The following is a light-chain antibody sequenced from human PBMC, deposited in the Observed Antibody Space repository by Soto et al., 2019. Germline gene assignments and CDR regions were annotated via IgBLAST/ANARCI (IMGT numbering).Light chain of an antibody. CDR3: QQYGSSPLT. CDR1: QSVGTY. J-gene: IGKJ1*01. Sequence: EIVLTQSPGTLSLSPGERATLSCRASQSVGTYLAWYQQKPGLAPRLLIYGASSRATGIPDRFSGSGSGTDFTLTISRLEPEDFAVYHCQQYGSSPLTFGQGTKVEIK. V-gene: IGKV3-20*01. CDR2: GAS.